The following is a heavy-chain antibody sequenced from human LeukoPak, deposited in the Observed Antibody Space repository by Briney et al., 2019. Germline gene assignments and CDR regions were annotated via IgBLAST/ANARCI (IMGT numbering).Heavy chain of an antibody. V-gene: IGHV3-7*01. D-gene: IGHD2-21*01. J-gene: IGHJ4*02. CDR2: INQDGSEI. CDR1: GFTFSGYW. Sequence: GGSLRLSCVASGFTFSGYWMSWVRQAPGKGLEWVANINQDGSEISYADSVKGRFTISRDNAKNSLYLQMDSLRAEDTAVYYCARGPSYCGDNRYYYFDYWGQGTLVIVSS. CDR3: ARGPSYCGDNRYYYFDY.